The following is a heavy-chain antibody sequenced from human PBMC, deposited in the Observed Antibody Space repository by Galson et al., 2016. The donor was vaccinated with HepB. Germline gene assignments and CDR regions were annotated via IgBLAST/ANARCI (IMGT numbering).Heavy chain of an antibody. CDR3: APDFKLGAPDYMDV. CDR1: GFTFSNYG. Sequence: SLRLSCAASGFTFSNYGMHWIRQAPGKGLDWVSVISKTGDTTFYGDSVKGRFTISRDNSKNTVDLQIHSLRSEDAAVYFCAPDFKLGAPDYMDVWGKGTTVTVS. V-gene: IGHV3-30*03. J-gene: IGHJ6*03. CDR2: ISKTGDTT. D-gene: IGHD1-26*01.